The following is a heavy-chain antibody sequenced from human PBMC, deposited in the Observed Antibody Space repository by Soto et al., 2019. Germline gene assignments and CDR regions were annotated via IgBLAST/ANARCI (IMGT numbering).Heavy chain of an antibody. J-gene: IGHJ4*02. CDR2: IYYSGST. V-gene: IGHV4-31*03. D-gene: IGHD4-17*01. Sequence: QVQLQESGPGLVKPSQTLSLTCTVSGGSISSGGYYWSWIRQHPGKGLEWIGYIYYSGSTYYNPSLKSRVTISVDTSKHQLSLKLSSVTAADTAVYYCARTYGDHVRYFDYWGQGTLVTVSS. CDR3: ARTYGDHVRYFDY. CDR1: GGSISSGGYY.